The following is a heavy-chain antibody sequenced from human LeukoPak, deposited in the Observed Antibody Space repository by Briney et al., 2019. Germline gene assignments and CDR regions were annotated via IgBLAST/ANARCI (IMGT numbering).Heavy chain of an antibody. V-gene: IGHV4-59*08. CDR3: ARRIAARHFYFQH. Sequence: SETLSLTCTVSGGSISSYYWSWIRQPPGKGLEWIGYIYYSGSPNYNPSLKSRVTISVDTSKNQFSLKLSSVTAADTAVYYCARRIAARHFYFQHWGQGTLVTVSS. D-gene: IGHD6-6*01. J-gene: IGHJ1*01. CDR2: IYYSGSP. CDR1: GGSISSYY.